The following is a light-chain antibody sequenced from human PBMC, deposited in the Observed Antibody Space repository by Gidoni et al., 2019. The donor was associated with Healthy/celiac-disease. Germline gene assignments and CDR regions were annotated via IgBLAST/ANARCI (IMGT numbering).Light chain of an antibody. CDR1: QSISSY. CDR2: AAS. CDR3: QQSYSTPRT. J-gene: IGKJ3*01. Sequence: DIQIPHSPSSLSASVGDRVTITCRASQSISSYLNWYQQKPGKAPKLLIYAASSLQSGVPSRFSGSGSGTDFTLTISSLQPEDFATYYCQQSYSTPRTFGPXTKVDIK. V-gene: IGKV1-39*01.